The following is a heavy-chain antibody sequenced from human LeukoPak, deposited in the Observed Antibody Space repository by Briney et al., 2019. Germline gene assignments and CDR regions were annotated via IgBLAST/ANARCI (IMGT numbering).Heavy chain of an antibody. CDR3: AKRGVVTRVILVGFHKESYYFDS. CDR1: GITLSNYG. CDR2: ISDSGGRT. Sequence: GGSLRLSCAVSGITLSNYGMSWVRQAPGKGLEWVAGISDSGGRTNYADSVKGRFTISRDNPKNTLYLQMNSLRAEDTAVYFCAKRGVVTRVILVGFHKESYYFDSWGQGALVTVSS. J-gene: IGHJ4*02. D-gene: IGHD3-22*01. V-gene: IGHV3-23*01.